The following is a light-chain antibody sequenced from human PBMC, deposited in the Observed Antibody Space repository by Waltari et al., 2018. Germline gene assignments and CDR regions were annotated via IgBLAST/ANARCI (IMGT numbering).Light chain of an antibody. CDR1: QSVSRK. Sequence: ELVMTQSPATLSVSPGERATLSCRASQSVSRKLAWYQQKPGQAPRLIIYGASTRATGVPARFIGSGSGTEFTLTISSLQSEDFAVYYCQQYNVWPSITFGQGTRLEI. CDR2: GAS. J-gene: IGKJ5*01. CDR3: QQYNVWPSIT. V-gene: IGKV3-15*01.